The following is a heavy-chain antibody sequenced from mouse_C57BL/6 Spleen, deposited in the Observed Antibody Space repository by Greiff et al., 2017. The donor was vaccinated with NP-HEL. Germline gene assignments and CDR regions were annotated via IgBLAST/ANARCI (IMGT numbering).Heavy chain of an antibody. Sequence: QVQLQQPGAELVKPGASVKMSCKASGYTFTSYWITWVKQRPGQGLEWIGDIYPGSGSTNYIEKFKSKATLTVDTSSSTAYMQLSSLTSEDSAVYYCARGGTTSRYFDVWGTGTTVTVSS. CDR1: GYTFTSYW. CDR2: IYPGSGST. CDR3: ARGGTTSRYFDV. V-gene: IGHV1-55*01. D-gene: IGHD1-1*01. J-gene: IGHJ1*03.